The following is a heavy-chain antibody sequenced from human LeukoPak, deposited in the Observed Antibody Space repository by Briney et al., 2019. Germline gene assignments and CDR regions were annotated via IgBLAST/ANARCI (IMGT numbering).Heavy chain of an antibody. D-gene: IGHD6-13*01. CDR1: GGSISSYY. Sequence: KPSETLSLTCTVSGGSISSYYWSWIRQPPGKGLEWIGEINHSGSTNYNPSLKSRVTISVDTSKNQFSLKLSSVTAADTAVYYCARAGYSSSWYPTPFDYWGQGTLVTVSS. CDR3: ARAGYSSSWYPTPFDY. V-gene: IGHV4-34*01. CDR2: INHSGST. J-gene: IGHJ4*02.